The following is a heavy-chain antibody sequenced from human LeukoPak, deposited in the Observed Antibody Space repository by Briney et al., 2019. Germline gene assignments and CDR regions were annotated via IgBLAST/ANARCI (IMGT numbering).Heavy chain of an antibody. D-gene: IGHD2/OR15-2a*01. CDR2: IYHSGST. CDR3: TRDSTVRIWYFDH. V-gene: IGHV4-4*02. J-gene: IGHJ2*01. Sequence: SETLSLTCAVSGGSFSGCHWWTWVRQPPGKGLEWIGEIYHSGSTDYNPSLKSRVTMSVDKPKNQFSLKMTSVTAADTAVYYYTRDSTVRIWYFDHWGRGTLVTVSS. CDR1: GGSFSGCHW.